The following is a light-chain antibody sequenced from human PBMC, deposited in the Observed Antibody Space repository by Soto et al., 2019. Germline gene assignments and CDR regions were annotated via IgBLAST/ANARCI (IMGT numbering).Light chain of an antibody. V-gene: IGLV3-21*02. Sequence: SYELTQPPSVSVAPGQTASIPCWGDNIGTKSVHWYQQKSGQAPVLVVYDDRDRPSGIPERFSGSNSGNTATLTISRVEAGDAADYYCQVWHSLSALYVFGPGTKLTVL. CDR1: NIGTKS. CDR3: QVWHSLSALYV. J-gene: IGLJ1*01. CDR2: DDR.